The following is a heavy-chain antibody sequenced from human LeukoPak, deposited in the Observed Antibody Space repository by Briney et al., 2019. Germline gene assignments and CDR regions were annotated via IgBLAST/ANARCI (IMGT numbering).Heavy chain of an antibody. Sequence: GGSLRLSCAASGFTFSSCSMNWVRQAPGKGLEWVSYISSRGTTKHYADSVKGRFTISRDNAKNALYLQMNSLRVEDTAVYYCANFEPGYTSSWYAEFWGQGTLVTVSS. V-gene: IGHV3-48*01. J-gene: IGHJ4*02. CDR2: ISSRGTTK. D-gene: IGHD6-13*01. CDR1: GFTFSSCS. CDR3: ANFEPGYTSSWYAEF.